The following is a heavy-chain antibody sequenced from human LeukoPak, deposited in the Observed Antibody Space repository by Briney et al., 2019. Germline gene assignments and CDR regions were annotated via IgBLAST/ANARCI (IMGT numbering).Heavy chain of an antibody. CDR1: GFTFSSYW. V-gene: IGHV3-7*01. D-gene: IGHD7-27*01. Sequence: PGGSLRLSCAASGFTFSSYWMTWVRQAPGKGLEWVANIKHDGSEKYYVDSVKGRFTISRDNAKNSLYLQMNSLRAEDTAFYYCARDWGFLDYWGQGTLVTVSS. CDR3: ARDWGFLDY. J-gene: IGHJ4*02. CDR2: IKHDGSEK.